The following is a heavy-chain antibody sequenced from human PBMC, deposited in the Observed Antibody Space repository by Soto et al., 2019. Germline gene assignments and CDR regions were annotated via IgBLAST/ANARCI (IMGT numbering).Heavy chain of an antibody. D-gene: IGHD2-21*01. Sequence: EVQLVESGGGLVQPGGSLRLSCAASGFTFNTYDMNWVRQAPGKGLEWVSSITTSSAYIYYADSLKGRITISRGNAKDSLFLQLDSLIAEDTAVYYCVRSGTARLLRHSWFDTWGQGTLVTVSS. CDR3: VRSGTARLLRHSWFDT. CDR2: ITTSSAYI. V-gene: IGHV3-21*01. J-gene: IGHJ5*02. CDR1: GFTFNTYD.